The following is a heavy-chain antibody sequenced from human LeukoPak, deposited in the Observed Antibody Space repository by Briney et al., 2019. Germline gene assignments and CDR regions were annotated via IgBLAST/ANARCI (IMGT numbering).Heavy chain of an antibody. CDR3: AKDRETTASGTFDY. J-gene: IGHJ4*02. Sequence: PGGSLRLSCAASGFTFSNYGMHCVRQAPGKGVEWVAGISEDGINKYYADSVKARFTISRDNSNNTLFLQMNNLRADDTAVYYCAKDRETTASGTFDYWGQGALVTVSS. V-gene: IGHV3-30*18. CDR2: ISEDGINK. CDR1: GFTFSNYG. D-gene: IGHD6-13*01.